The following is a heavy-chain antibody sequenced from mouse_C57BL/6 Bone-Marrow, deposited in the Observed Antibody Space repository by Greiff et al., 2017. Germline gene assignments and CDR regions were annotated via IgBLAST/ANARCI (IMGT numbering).Heavy chain of an antibody. J-gene: IGHJ1*03. CDR1: GFNIKDDY. CDR3: TTAAFDV. CDR2: IDPENGDT. Sequence: EVQRVESGAELVRPGASVKLSCTASGFNIKDDYMHWVKQRPEQGLEWIGWIDPENGDTEYASKFQGKATITADTSSNTAYLQVSSLTSEDTAVYYCTTAAFDVWGTGTTVTVSS. V-gene: IGHV14-4*01.